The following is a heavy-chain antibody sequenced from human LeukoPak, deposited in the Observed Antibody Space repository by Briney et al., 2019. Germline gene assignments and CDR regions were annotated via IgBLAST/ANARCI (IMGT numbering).Heavy chain of an antibody. D-gene: IGHD1-26*01. CDR1: VFSVRSNY. CDR2: LYRGGGA. V-gene: IGHV3-66*01. CDR3: ARGGSYYPHYFDS. J-gene: IGHJ4*02. Sequence: GGSLRLSCAASVFSVRSNYVRWVRQAPGEGVEWVSVLYRGGGAYYADSVRGRFTISRENSKNTMYLQLTSLRAEATAVYYSARGGSYYPHYFDSWGQGTLVTVSS.